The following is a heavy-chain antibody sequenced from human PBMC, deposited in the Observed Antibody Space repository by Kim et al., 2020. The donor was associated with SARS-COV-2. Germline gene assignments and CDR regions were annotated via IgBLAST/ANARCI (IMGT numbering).Heavy chain of an antibody. CDR3: AKGILLWFGELRDAFDI. Sequence: GGSLRLSCVASGFTFDDYAMYWVRQAPEKGLEWVSGISWNSGSIAYADSVKGRFTISRDNAKNSLYLQMNSLRAEDTAFYYCAKGILLWFGELRDAFDIWGQGTMVTVSS. J-gene: IGHJ3*02. D-gene: IGHD3-10*01. CDR2: ISWNSGSI. V-gene: IGHV3-9*01. CDR1: GFTFDDYA.